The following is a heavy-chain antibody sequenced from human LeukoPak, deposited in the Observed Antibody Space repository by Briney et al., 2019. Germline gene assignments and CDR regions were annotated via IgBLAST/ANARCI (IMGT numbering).Heavy chain of an antibody. D-gene: IGHD3-22*01. J-gene: IGHJ4*02. Sequence: TGGSLRLSCAASGFPFDDKAMHWVRQAPGKGLEWIAGISRNSDSTGYADSVKGRFTISRDNAKNSLYLQMNSLRAEDTAVYYCARKYYYESSGYYPFDYWGQGALVTASS. V-gene: IGHV3-9*01. CDR2: ISRNSDST. CDR3: ARKYYYESSGYYPFDY. CDR1: GFPFDDKA.